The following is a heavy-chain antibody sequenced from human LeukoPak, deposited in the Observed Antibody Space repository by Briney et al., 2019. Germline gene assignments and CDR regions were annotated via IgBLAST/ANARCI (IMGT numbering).Heavy chain of an antibody. CDR3: AKTTETTLSYDAFDI. CDR1: GFTFGSYA. J-gene: IGHJ3*02. Sequence: PGGSLRLFCAASGFTFGSYAMSWVRQAPGKGLDWVSTLGSRSADTYYADSVKGRFTISRDSSKHTLYLLMNSLRADDTATYYCAKTTETTLSYDAFDIWGQGTMVTVSS. V-gene: IGHV3-23*01. D-gene: IGHD1-7*01. CDR2: LGSRSADT.